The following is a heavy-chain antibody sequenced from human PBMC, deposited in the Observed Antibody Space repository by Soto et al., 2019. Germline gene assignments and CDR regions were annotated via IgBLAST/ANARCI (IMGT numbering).Heavy chain of an antibody. CDR3: ARVRVRYYGSGSYFQY. CDR1: GYTFTSYG. J-gene: IGHJ1*01. CDR2: ISAYNGNT. D-gene: IGHD3-10*01. V-gene: IGHV1-18*01. Sequence: GASVKVSCKASGYTFTSYGISWVRQSRLQGLEWMGWISAYNGNTNYAQKLQGRVTMTTDTSTSTAYMELRSLRSDDTAVYYCARVRVRYYGSGSYFQYWGQGTLVTVSS.